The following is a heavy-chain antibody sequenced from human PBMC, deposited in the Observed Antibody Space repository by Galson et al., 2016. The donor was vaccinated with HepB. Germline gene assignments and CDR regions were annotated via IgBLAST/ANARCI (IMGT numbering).Heavy chain of an antibody. CDR1: GFSLATSGVG. CDR3: ANRLRYSFGLGYRSAFDI. Sequence: LVKPTQTLTLTCTFSGFSLATSGVGVGWLRQTPGKALEWLGIIYWDDDQHYSPSLKSRLTIIKEISKNQVFLTMTNMDPVDSGTYYCANRLRYSFGLGYRSAFDIWGQGTMVTVSP. D-gene: IGHD3-10*01. CDR2: IYWDDDQ. J-gene: IGHJ3*02. V-gene: IGHV2-5*02.